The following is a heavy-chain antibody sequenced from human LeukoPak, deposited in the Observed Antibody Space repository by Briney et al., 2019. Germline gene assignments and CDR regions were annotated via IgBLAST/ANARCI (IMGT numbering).Heavy chain of an antibody. Sequence: GGSLRLSCAASGFTFSSYAMHWVRQAPGKGLEWVAVISYDGSNKYYADSVKGRFTISRDNAKNSLYLQMNSLRAEDTALYYCAKATSSGYSYAYDAFDIWGQGTMVTVSS. D-gene: IGHD5-18*01. CDR1: GFTFSSYA. CDR2: ISYDGSNK. CDR3: AKATSSGYSYAYDAFDI. V-gene: IGHV3-30-3*01. J-gene: IGHJ3*02.